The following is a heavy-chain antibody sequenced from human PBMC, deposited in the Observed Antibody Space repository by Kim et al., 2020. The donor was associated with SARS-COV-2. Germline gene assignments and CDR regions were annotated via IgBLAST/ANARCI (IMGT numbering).Heavy chain of an antibody. CDR1: GGSISSYC. CDR3: ARAQGVRGVMFEPS. CDR2: VCHSDTS. V-gene: IGHV4-59*01. J-gene: IGHJ5*02. Sequence: SETLSLTCTVSGGSISSYCWSWIRQPPGKGLEWIGYVCHSDTSDYNPSLKSRVTISLDTSKNEFSLHLTSVTAADTAVYYCARAQGVRGVMFEPSWGQGTLVTVSS. D-gene: IGHD3-10*01.